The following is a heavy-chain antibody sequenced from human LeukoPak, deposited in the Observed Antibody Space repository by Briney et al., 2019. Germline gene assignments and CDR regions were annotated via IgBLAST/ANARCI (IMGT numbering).Heavy chain of an antibody. Sequence: GGSLRLSCEASGVTFSSYAMSWVRQAPGKGLEWVSGISGSDGSTYYADSVKGRFTISRDNSKNTLYLQMNSLRAEDTAVYYCAKEGDYGSPPYYFDYWGQGTQVTVSS. CDR2: ISGSDGST. CDR3: AKEGDYGSPPYYFDY. D-gene: IGHD3-10*01. J-gene: IGHJ4*02. CDR1: GVTFSSYA. V-gene: IGHV3-23*01.